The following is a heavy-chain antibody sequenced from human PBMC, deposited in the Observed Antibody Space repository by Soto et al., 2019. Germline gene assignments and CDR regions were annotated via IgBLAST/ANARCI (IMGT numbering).Heavy chain of an antibody. V-gene: IGHV1-69*13. D-gene: IGHD3-3*01. CDR1: GGTFSSYA. Sequence: ASVKVSCKASGGTFSSYAISWVRQAPGQGLEWMGGIIPIFGTANYAQEFQGRVTITADESTSTAYMELSSLRSEDTAEYYCALRLRFLEWLYYYYYGMDVWGQGTTVTVSS. J-gene: IGHJ6*02. CDR2: IIPIFGTA. CDR3: ALRLRFLEWLYYYYYGMDV.